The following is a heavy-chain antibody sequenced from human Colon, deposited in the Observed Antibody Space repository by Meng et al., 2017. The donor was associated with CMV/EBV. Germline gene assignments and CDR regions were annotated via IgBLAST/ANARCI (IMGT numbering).Heavy chain of an antibody. Sequence: KASGYTFRNSGITWVRQAPGQGPEWMGWISAENGKTNYAQKFQGRVTMTTDTSTSTAYLELGSLRSDDTAIYYCARAKSAHYCRLGTWGQGTLVTVSS. CDR1: GYTFRNSG. J-gene: IGHJ1*01. CDR3: ARAKSAHYCRLGT. CDR2: ISAENGKT. V-gene: IGHV1-18*01. D-gene: IGHD2/OR15-2a*01.